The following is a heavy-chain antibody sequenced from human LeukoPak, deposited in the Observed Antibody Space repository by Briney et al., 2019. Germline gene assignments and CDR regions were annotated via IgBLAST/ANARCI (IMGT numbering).Heavy chain of an antibody. CDR3: ARSGGPGTYHQLRYNWFDP. D-gene: IGHD3-10*01. Sequence: NPGGSLRLSCAASGFTLSDYHMNWVRQAPGKGLEWLSSITTISHYIYYAGAVRGRFTISRDNAKNSLYLQMNSLRGEDTAVYCCARSGGPGTYHQLRYNWFDPWGQGTLVTVSS. CDR2: ITTISHYI. CDR1: GFTLSDYH. J-gene: IGHJ5*02. V-gene: IGHV3-21*01.